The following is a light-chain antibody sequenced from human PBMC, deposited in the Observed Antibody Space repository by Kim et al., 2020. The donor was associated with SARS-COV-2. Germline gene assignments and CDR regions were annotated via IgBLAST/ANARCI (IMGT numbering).Light chain of an antibody. CDR3: QQYGSSSMYT. CDR2: GAS. CDR1: QSVSSSY. Sequence: EIVLTQSPGTLSLSPGERATLSCRASQSVSSSYLAWYQQKPGQAPRLLIYGASSRATGIPDRFSGSGSGTDFTLTISRLEPEDFAVYYCQQYGSSSMYTFGQGIKLEI. V-gene: IGKV3-20*01. J-gene: IGKJ2*01.